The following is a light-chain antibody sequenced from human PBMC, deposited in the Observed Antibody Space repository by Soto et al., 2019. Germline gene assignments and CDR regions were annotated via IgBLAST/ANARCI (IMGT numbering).Light chain of an antibody. Sequence: IVLTQSPGTLSLSPGERATLSCRASQSVSSNYLAWYQQTPGQAPRLLIYGASSRATGIPDRFSGSGSGTDFTLTISRLEPEDFAVYYCQQYVGSPRTFGQGTKVELK. J-gene: IGKJ1*01. CDR1: QSVSSNY. V-gene: IGKV3-20*01. CDR3: QQYVGSPRT. CDR2: GAS.